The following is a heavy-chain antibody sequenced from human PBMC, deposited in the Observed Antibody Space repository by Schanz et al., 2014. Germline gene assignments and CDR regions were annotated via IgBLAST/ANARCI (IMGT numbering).Heavy chain of an antibody. Sequence: QVQLIQSGAEVKKPGASVKVSCTASGYTFTSYDINWVRQAPGQGLEWMGIINPSGGGTSYALRFQDRVTVTRDTSRSTVYIELHILTSEDTAVYYCARGRTFDYWGQGTLVTVSS. CDR3: ARGRTFDY. V-gene: IGHV1-46*01. J-gene: IGHJ4*02. CDR2: INPSGGGT. CDR1: GYTFTSYD.